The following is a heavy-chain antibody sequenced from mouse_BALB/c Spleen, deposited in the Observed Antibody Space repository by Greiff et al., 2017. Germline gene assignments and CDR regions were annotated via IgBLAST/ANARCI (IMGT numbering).Heavy chain of an antibody. J-gene: IGHJ2*01. Sequence: EVKLVESGGGLVKPGGSLKLSCAASGFTFSSYAMSWVRQSPEKRLAWVAEISSGGSYTYYPDTVTGRFTISRDNAKNTLYLEMSSLRSEDTAMYYCEREGHYGYVFDYWGQGTTLTVSS. D-gene: IGHD1-2*01. CDR1: GFTFSSYA. CDR3: EREGHYGYVFDY. CDR2: ISSGGSYT. V-gene: IGHV5-9-4*01.